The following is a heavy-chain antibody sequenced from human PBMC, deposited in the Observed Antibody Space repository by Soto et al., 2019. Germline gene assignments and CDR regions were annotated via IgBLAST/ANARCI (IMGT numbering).Heavy chain of an antibody. CDR1: GFTFRSYA. CDR3: AKEPVGPDWYFDL. Sequence: DVQLLESGGGLVQPGGSLRLSCAASGFTFRSYAMSWVRQAPGKGLEWVSDISGSGISTHYADSVKGRFTVSRDNSKNTLYLQMNSLRAEDTAVYNCAKEPVGPDWYFDLWGRGTLVTVSS. CDR2: ISGSGIST. J-gene: IGHJ2*01. V-gene: IGHV3-23*01.